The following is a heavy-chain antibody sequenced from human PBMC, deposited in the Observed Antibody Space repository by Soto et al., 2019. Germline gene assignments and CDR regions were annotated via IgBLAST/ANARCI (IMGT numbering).Heavy chain of an antibody. J-gene: IGHJ3*02. CDR3: ARHGSEYSVYDLPPRAFDI. V-gene: IGHV5-10-1*01. CDR2: IDPSDSYT. Sequence: PGESLKSACKGSVYSFTSYWISWVRQMPGKGLEWMGRIDPSDSYTNYSPSFQGHVTISADKSISTAYLQWSSLKASDTAMYYCARHGSEYSVYDLPPRAFDIWGQGTMVTVSS. D-gene: IGHD5-12*01. CDR1: VYSFTSYW.